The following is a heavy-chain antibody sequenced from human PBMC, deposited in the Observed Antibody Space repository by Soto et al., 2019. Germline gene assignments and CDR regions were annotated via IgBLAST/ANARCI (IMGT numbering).Heavy chain of an antibody. V-gene: IGHV4-31*02. CDR3: ARTLRSVWYGKFEF. Sequence: PSETLSLTCTVSGGSISSGGYYWSWIRQHPGKGLEWIGYIYDSGSTYYSPSLKSRVTISGDSSKNQFYLKLTSVTAADTAFYYCARTLRSVWYGKFEFWGQGALVIVSS. D-gene: IGHD6-19*01. CDR2: IYDSGST. J-gene: IGHJ4*02. CDR1: GGSISSGGYY.